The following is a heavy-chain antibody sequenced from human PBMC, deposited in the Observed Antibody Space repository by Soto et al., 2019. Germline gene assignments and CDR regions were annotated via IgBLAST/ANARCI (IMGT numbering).Heavy chain of an antibody. D-gene: IGHD2-15*01. CDR2: IDPSDSYT. Sequence: GESLKISCKGSGYSFTSYWISWVCQMPGKGLEWMGRIDPSDSYTNYSPSFQGHVTISADKSISTAYLQWSSLKASDTAMYYCARQYCSGGSCYSVWFDPWGQGTLVTVSS. CDR1: GYSFTSYW. J-gene: IGHJ5*02. CDR3: ARQYCSGGSCYSVWFDP. V-gene: IGHV5-10-1*01.